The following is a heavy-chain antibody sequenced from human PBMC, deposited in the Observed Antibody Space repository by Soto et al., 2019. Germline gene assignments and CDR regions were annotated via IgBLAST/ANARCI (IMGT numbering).Heavy chain of an antibody. CDR2: IIRIFSTA. Sequence: QVQLVQSGAEVKKPGSSVKVSCKASGGTFSSYAISWVRQAPGQGLEWMGGIIRIFSTANYAQKCQGRVTITGDESTSTDYMELSSLRSEDTAVYYCARDSPIARMDVWGQGPTVTVSS. V-gene: IGHV1-69*01. CDR3: ARDSPIARMDV. CDR1: GGTFSSYA. D-gene: IGHD6-13*01. J-gene: IGHJ6*02.